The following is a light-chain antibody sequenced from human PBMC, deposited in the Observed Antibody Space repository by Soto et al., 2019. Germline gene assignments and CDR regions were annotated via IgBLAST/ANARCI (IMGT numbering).Light chain of an antibody. CDR1: QDITNS. J-gene: IGKJ2*01. V-gene: IGKV1-33*01. CDR3: QQYDNFLPYT. Sequence: IQMTQSPSSLSASVGDRVTITCQASQDITNSLNWYQQKPGKAPKLLIYDASNLEAGVPSRFSGSGSGTDFTFTISSLQPEDIATYYCQQYDNFLPYTFGQGPKLEIK. CDR2: DAS.